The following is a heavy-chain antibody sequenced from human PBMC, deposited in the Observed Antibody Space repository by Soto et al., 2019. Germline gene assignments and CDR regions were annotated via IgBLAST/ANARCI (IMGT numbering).Heavy chain of an antibody. D-gene: IGHD6-19*01. Sequence: SVKVSCKASGGTFSSYAISWVRQAPGQGLEWMGGIIPIFGTANYAQKFQGRVTITADESTSTAYMELSSLRSEDTAVYYCARDQGSGWYSAFDIWGQGTMVTVSS. CDR1: GGTFSSYA. CDR3: ARDQGSGWYSAFDI. CDR2: IIPIFGTA. V-gene: IGHV1-69*13. J-gene: IGHJ3*02.